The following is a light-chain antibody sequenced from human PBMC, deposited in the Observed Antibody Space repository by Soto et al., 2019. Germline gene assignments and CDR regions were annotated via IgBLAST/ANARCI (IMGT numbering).Light chain of an antibody. Sequence: EILMTQSPATLSVSPGERVTFSCRASQSVNRYLVWYQQKPGQAPRLLMYDASKRATGIPARFSGSGSGTDFTLTISSLEPEDFAVYYCQQRDIWPWTFGQGTKVDIK. J-gene: IGKJ1*01. CDR2: DAS. V-gene: IGKV3-11*01. CDR1: QSVNRY. CDR3: QQRDIWPWT.